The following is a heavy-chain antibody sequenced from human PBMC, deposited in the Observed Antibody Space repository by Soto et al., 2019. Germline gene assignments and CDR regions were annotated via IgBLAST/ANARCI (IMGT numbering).Heavy chain of an antibody. J-gene: IGHJ6*03. CDR1: GYTFTSYG. Sequence: ASVKVSCKASGYTFTSYGISWVRQAPGQGLEWMGWISAYNGNTNYAQKLQGRVTMTTDTSTSTAYMELRSLRPDDTAVYYCARDTVVVVAATPFYYYYMDVWGKGTTVTVSS. CDR3: ARDTVVVVAATPFYYYYMDV. CDR2: ISAYNGNT. V-gene: IGHV1-18*01. D-gene: IGHD2-15*01.